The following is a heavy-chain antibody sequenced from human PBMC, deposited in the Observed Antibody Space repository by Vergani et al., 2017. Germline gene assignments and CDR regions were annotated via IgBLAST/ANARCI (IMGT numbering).Heavy chain of an antibody. CDR2: ISSSSSYI. CDR3: ARATDSSGYFQVDY. J-gene: IGHJ4*02. Sequence: EVQLVESGGGLVKPGGSLRLSCAASGFTFSSYSMNWVRQAPGKGLEWVSSISSSSSYIYYADSVKGRFTISRDNAKNSLYLQMNSLRAEDTAVYYCARATDSSGYFQVDYWGQGTLVTVSS. V-gene: IGHV3-21*01. D-gene: IGHD3-22*01. CDR1: GFTFSSYS.